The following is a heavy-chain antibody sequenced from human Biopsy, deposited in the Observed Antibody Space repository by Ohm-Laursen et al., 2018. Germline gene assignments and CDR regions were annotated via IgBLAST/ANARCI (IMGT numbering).Heavy chain of an antibody. CDR1: GFTFSSYS. CDR3: ARGRTGG. CDR2: ISSGSSPI. D-gene: IGHD1/OR15-1a*01. J-gene: IGHJ4*02. V-gene: IGHV3-48*01. Sequence: SFRLSCAASGFTFSSYSMNWVRQAPGKGLEWVSFISSGSSPIYYADSVKGRFTISRDDAKNSLYLQMNSLRAEDTAVYYCARGRTGGWGQGTLVTVSS.